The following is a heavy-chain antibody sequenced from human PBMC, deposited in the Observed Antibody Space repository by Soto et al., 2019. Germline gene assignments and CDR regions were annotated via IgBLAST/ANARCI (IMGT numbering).Heavy chain of an antibody. Sequence: QVQLVESGGGVVQPGRSLRLSCAASGFTFSSYAMHWVRQDPGKGLEWVAVISYDGSNKYYADSVKGRFTISRDNSKNTLYLQMNSLRAEDTAVYYCASPTPYDSSGYYYPEYWGQGTLVTVSS. CDR3: ASPTPYDSSGYYYPEY. D-gene: IGHD3-22*01. CDR2: ISYDGSNK. J-gene: IGHJ4*02. CDR1: GFTFSSYA. V-gene: IGHV3-30-3*01.